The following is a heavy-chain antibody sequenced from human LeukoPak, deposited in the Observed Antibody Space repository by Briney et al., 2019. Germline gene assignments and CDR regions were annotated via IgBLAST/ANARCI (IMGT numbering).Heavy chain of an antibody. CDR1: GGTFSSYA. Sequence: ASVKVSCKASGGTFSSYAISWVRQAPGQGLEWMGIINPSGGSTSYAQKFQGRVTITRNTSISTAYMELSSLRSEDTAVYYCARGYQDYDFWSGYWCWFDPWGQGTLVTVSS. J-gene: IGHJ5*02. V-gene: IGHV1-8*03. CDR2: INPSGGST. CDR3: ARGYQDYDFWSGYWCWFDP. D-gene: IGHD3-3*01.